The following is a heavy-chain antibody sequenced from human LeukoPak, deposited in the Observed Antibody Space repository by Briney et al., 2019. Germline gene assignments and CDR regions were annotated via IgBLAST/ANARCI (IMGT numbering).Heavy chain of an antibody. CDR3: ARGVGGYDLLAYYYYYMDV. CDR1: GFTVSSNY. V-gene: IGHV3-53*01. CDR2: IYSGGST. D-gene: IGHD5-12*01. J-gene: IGHJ6*03. Sequence: GGSLRLSCAASGFTVSSNYMSWVRQAPGKGLEWVSVIYSGGSTYYADSVKGRFTISRDSSKNTLYLQMNSLRAEDTAVYYCARGVGGYDLLAYYYYYMDVWGKGTTVTVSS.